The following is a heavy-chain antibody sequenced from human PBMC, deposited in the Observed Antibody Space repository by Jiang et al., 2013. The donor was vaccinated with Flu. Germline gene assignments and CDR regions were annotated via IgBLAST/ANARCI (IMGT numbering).Heavy chain of an antibody. V-gene: IGHV4-34*01. CDR2: VDHSGST. CDR3: AFVMTTGAELSDY. CDR1: GESFSRYY. D-gene: IGHD1-14*01. Sequence: LLKPSETLSLTCAVSGESFSRYYWNWIRQSPGKGLEWIGEVDHSGSTHYNPSLKGRLTMSLDTSKKSFSLKLTSVTAADAAVYFCAFVMTTGAELSDYWGQGSLVTVSS. J-gene: IGHJ4*02.